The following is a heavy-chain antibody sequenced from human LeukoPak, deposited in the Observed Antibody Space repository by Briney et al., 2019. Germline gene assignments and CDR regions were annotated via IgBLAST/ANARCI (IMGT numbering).Heavy chain of an antibody. CDR2: IIPILGIA. D-gene: IGHD3-16*01. V-gene: IGHV1-69*04. J-gene: IGHJ4*02. Sequence: SVKVSCKASGGTFSSYAISWVRQAPGQGLEWMGRIIPILGIANYAQEFQGRVTITADKSTSTAYIELSSLRSEDTAVYYCAREVLRPPTLFDYWGQGTLVTVSS. CDR3: AREVLRPPTLFDY. CDR1: GGTFSSYA.